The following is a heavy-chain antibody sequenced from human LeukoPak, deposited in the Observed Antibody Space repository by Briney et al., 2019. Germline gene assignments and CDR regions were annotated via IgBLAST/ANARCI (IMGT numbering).Heavy chain of an antibody. D-gene: IGHD1-26*01. J-gene: IGHJ1*01. CDR2: ISGSGGST. CDR1: GFTFSSYA. Sequence: LSGGSLRLSCAASGFTFSSYAMSWVRQAPGKGLEWVSAISGSGGSTYYADSVKGRFTISRDNSKNTLYLQMNSLRTDDTALYYCVRDRGGSYLYFQHWGQGTLVTVSS. V-gene: IGHV3-23*01. CDR3: VRDRGGSYLYFQH.